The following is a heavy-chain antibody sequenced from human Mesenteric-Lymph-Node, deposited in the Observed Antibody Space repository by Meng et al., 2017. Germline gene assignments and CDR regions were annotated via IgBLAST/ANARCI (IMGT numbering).Heavy chain of an antibody. J-gene: IGHJ4*02. CDR3: VKDPVVAAGASYYGY. V-gene: IGHV3-23*01. CDR2: ISGSGDRT. CDR1: GFTFTNSA. Sequence: GGSLRLSCAASGFTFTNSAMSWVRQAPVKGLEWVSTISGSGDRTHYRGSVKGRFTISRDNSKNTLYLQMNSLGAEDTALYYCVKDPVVAAGASYYGYWGQGTLVTVSS. D-gene: IGHD6-25*01.